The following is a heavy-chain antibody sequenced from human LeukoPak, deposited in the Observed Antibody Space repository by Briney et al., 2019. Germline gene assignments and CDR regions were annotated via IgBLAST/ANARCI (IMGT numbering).Heavy chain of an antibody. J-gene: IGHJ2*01. D-gene: IGHD3-16*01. CDR3: ARGRGPSARYWYLGL. Sequence: PSETLSLTCAVYGGSFSGYYWNWIRQPPGKGLEWIGEINHSGSTNYNPSLKSRVTISVDTSKNQFSLELSSVTAADTAVYYCARGRGPSARYWYLGLWGRGTLVTISS. V-gene: IGHV4-34*01. CDR1: GGSFSGYY. CDR2: INHSGST.